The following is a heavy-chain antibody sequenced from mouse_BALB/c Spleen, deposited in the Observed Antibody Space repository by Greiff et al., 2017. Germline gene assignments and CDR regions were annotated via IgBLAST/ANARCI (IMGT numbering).Heavy chain of an antibody. D-gene: IGHD1-1*01. V-gene: IGHV1-5*01. CDR1: GYTFTSYW. CDR3: TREKITTDYYAMDY. Sequence: VQLQQSGTVLARPGASVKMSCKASGYTFTSYWMHWVKQRPGQGLEWIGAIYPGNSDTSYNQKFKGKAKLTAVTSTSTAYMELSSLTNEDSAVYYCTREKITTDYYAMDYWGQGTSVTVSS. J-gene: IGHJ4*01. CDR2: IYPGNSDT.